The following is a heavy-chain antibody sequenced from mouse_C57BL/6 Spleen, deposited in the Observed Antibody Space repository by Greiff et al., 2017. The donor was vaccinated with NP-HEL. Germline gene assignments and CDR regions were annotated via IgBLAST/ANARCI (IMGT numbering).Heavy chain of an antibody. J-gene: IGHJ2*01. CDR2: INPSSGYT. CDR1: GYTFTSYT. V-gene: IGHV1-4*01. Sequence: QVQLQQSGAELARPGASVKMSCKASGYTFTSYTMHWVKQRPGQGLEWIGYINPSSGYTKYNQKFKDKATLTADKSSSTAYMQLSSLTSEDSAVYYCARERGPQFFFDYWGQGTTLTVSS. D-gene: IGHD3-3*01. CDR3: ARERGPQFFFDY.